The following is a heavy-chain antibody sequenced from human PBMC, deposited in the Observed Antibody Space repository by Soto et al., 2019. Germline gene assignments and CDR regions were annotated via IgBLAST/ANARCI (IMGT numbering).Heavy chain of an antibody. CDR2: IYYSGST. V-gene: IGHV4-61*08. D-gene: IGHD4-17*01. J-gene: IGHJ4*02. Sequence: SETLSLTCAVSGGSISSGGYSWSWIRQPPGKGLEWIGYIYYSGSTNYNPSLKSRVTISVDTSKNQFSLKLSSVTAADTAVYYRAIQRSTVFDYWGQGTLVTVSS. CDR3: AIQRSTVFDY. CDR1: GGSISSGGYS.